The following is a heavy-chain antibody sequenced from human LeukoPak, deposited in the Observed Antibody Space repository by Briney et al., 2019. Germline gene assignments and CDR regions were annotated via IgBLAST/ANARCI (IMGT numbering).Heavy chain of an antibody. CDR1: GGSFSGYH. Sequence: SETLSLTCTVSGGSFSGYHWSWIRQPAGKRLEWIGRVYASGYSNYNPSLRSRVTMSLDTSKKQLSLRLSSVTAADTAVYYCARDGLYSNGYSYFDYWGQGTLVTVSP. J-gene: IGHJ4*02. CDR3: ARDGLYSNGYSYFDY. CDR2: VYASGYS. V-gene: IGHV4-4*07. D-gene: IGHD3-22*01.